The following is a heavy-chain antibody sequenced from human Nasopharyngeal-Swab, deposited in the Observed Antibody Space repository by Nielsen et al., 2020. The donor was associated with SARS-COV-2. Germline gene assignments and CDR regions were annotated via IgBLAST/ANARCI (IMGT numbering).Heavy chain of an antibody. V-gene: IGHV3-23*01. Sequence: GESLKISCAASGFTFSSYAMGWVRQAPGEGLEWVSGISYSGGNTYYADSVKGRFTISRDNSKNTLYLQMNSLRAEDTAVYYCAKDLEWLRFDAFDIWGQGTMVTVSS. CDR2: ISYSGGNT. D-gene: IGHD5-12*01. CDR3: AKDLEWLRFDAFDI. CDR1: GFTFSSYA. J-gene: IGHJ3*02.